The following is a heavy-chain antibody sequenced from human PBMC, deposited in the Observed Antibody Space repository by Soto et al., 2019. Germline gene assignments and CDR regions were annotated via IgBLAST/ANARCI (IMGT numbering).Heavy chain of an antibody. CDR1: GDSVSSVTAT. CDR3: ARDGSGFHWYFDV. V-gene: IGHV6-1*01. D-gene: IGHD6-19*01. Sequence: VQLQQSGPGLVKPSQTLSLMCDISGDSVSSVTATWSWIRQSPSRGLEWLGRTYYRSKWYYDYEVSVKSRIVITPDTSKNQLTLDLNSVTPEDTAVYFCARDGSGFHWYFDVWGRGTLVTVSS. J-gene: IGHJ2*01. CDR2: TYYRSKWYY.